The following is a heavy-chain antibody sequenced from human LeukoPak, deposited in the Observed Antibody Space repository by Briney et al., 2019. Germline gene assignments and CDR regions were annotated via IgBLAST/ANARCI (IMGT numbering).Heavy chain of an antibody. CDR1: GLTFNNYW. CDR3: ATGGITVFLIDY. D-gene: IGHD3-10*01. CDR2: IKQDGSDM. Sequence: PGGSLRLSCAASGLTFNNYWMSWVRQAPGKGLEWVATIKQDGSDMRYVDSVKGRFTISRDNARNSVYLQMNSLRVDDTAVYYCATGGITVFLIDYWGQGTLVTVSS. V-gene: IGHV3-7*01. J-gene: IGHJ4*02.